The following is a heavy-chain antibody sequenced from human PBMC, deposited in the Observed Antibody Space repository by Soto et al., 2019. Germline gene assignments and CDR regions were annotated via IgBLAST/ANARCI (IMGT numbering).Heavy chain of an antibody. CDR3: SRDQGDSSSWWGEKYFQH. CDR2: ISAYNGNT. Sequence: QVQLVQSGAEVKKPGASVKVSCKASGYTFTSYGISWVRQAPGQGLEWMGWISAYNGNTNYAQKLQGRVTMTTDTSTSTAYMELRSLRSDDTAVYYCSRDQGDSSSWWGEKYFQHWGQGTLVTVSS. J-gene: IGHJ1*01. CDR1: GYTFTSYG. D-gene: IGHD6-13*01. V-gene: IGHV1-18*04.